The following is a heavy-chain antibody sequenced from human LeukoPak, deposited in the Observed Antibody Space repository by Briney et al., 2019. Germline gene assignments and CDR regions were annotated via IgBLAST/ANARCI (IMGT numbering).Heavy chain of an antibody. V-gene: IGHV4-39*01. Sequence: PSETLSLTCTVSGGSISSSSYYWGWIRQPPGKGLEWIGSIYYSGSTYYNPSLKSRVTISVDTSKNQLSLKLSSVTAADTAVYYCARPIVGATTGFDHWGQGTLVTVSS. J-gene: IGHJ4*02. D-gene: IGHD1-26*01. CDR2: IYYSGST. CDR1: GGSISSSSYY. CDR3: ARPIVGATTGFDH.